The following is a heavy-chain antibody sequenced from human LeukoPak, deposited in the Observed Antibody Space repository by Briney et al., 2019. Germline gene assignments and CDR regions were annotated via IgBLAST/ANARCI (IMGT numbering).Heavy chain of an antibody. CDR3: ARNRDSN. D-gene: IGHD2-21*02. J-gene: IGHJ4*02. Sequence: QPGGSLRLSCAASGFTFSSYWMSWVRLAPGKGLEWVANIKKDGSGKYYVDSVKGRFTISRDNAKKSLYLQMISLRAEDTAVYYCARNRDSNWGRGTLVTVSS. CDR2: IKKDGSGK. CDR1: GFTFSSYW. V-gene: IGHV3-7*04.